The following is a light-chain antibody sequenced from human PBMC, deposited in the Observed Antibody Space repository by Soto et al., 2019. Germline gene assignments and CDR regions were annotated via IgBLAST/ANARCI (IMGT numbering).Light chain of an antibody. Sequence: QSALTQPPSVSAAPGQKVTISCSGSSSNIGNNYVSWYQQLPGTAPKLPIYDSNKRPSGIPDRFSGSKSGTSATLGITGLQTGDEADYYCGTWDSSLSAVVFGGGTKVTVL. V-gene: IGLV1-51*01. CDR1: SSNIGNNY. J-gene: IGLJ2*01. CDR2: DSN. CDR3: GTWDSSLSAVV.